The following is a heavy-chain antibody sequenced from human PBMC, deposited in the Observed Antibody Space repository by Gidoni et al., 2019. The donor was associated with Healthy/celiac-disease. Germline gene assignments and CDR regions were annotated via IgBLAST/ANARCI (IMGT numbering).Heavy chain of an antibody. CDR2: SNPNSGGT. D-gene: IGHD4-17*01. CDR1: GYSFTGYY. CDR3: ARTTVTTRRVGANWFDP. V-gene: IGHV1-2*06. Sequence: QVQLVQSGAEVKKPGASVKVSCKASGYSFTGYYMHWVRQAPGQGLEWMGRSNPNSGGTKYAQKFQSRVTMTRDTSISTAYRELSRLRSDDTAVYYCARTTVTTRRVGANWFDPWGQGTLVTVSS. J-gene: IGHJ5*02.